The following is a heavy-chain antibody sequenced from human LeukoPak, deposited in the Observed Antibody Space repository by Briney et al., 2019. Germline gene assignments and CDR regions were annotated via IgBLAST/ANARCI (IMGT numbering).Heavy chain of an antibody. V-gene: IGHV3-33*08. J-gene: IGHJ3*02. Sequence: GGSLRLSCAASGFTFSSYSMNWVRQAPGKGLEWVAVIWYDGSKKYYGDSVKGRFTTSRDNSKNTLYLQLNSLRAEDTAVYHCARIYCGGDCLNAAPLSDAFDIWGQGAMVTVSS. CDR1: GFTFSSYS. D-gene: IGHD2-21*02. CDR3: ARIYCGGDCLNAAPLSDAFDI. CDR2: IWYDGSKK.